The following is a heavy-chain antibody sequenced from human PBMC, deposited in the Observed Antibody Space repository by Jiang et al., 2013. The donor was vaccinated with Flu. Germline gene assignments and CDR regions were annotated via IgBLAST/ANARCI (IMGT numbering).Heavy chain of an antibody. Sequence: GASVKVSCKASGYTFTGYYMHWVRQAPGQGLEWMGWINPNSGGTNYAQKFQGWVTMTRDTSISTAYMELSRLRSDDTAVYYCARSSPDSSGYYYDYWGQGTLVTVSS. CDR1: GYTFTGYY. V-gene: IGHV1-2*04. J-gene: IGHJ4*02. CDR3: ARSSPDSSGYYYDY. CDR2: INPNSGGT. D-gene: IGHD3-22*01.